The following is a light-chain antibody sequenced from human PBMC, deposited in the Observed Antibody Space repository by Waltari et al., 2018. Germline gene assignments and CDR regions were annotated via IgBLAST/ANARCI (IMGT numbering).Light chain of an antibody. Sequence: QSALTQPRSVSGSPGQSVTISCTGTRSDVGAYDYVSWYQQRPGKAPKLIIYDVTERPSGVPVRFSGSKSDNKASLTLSGLQADDEADYYCCSYAGRYTNYVFGSGTKVTVL. CDR2: DVT. V-gene: IGLV2-11*01. CDR1: RSDVGAYDY. J-gene: IGLJ1*01. CDR3: CSYAGRYTNYV.